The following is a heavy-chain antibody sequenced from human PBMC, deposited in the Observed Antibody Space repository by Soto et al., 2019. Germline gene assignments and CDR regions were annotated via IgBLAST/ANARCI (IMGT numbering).Heavy chain of an antibody. CDR1: GFTFSSYA. CDR3: AKDPGYCSGGSCYGLINY. Sequence: GGSLRLSCAASGFTFSSYAMSWVRQAPGKGLEWVSAISGSGGSTYYADSVKGRFTISRDNSKNTLYLQMNSLRAEDTAVYYCAKDPGYCSGGSCYGLINYWGQGTLVTVSS. D-gene: IGHD2-15*01. CDR2: ISGSGGST. V-gene: IGHV3-23*01. J-gene: IGHJ4*02.